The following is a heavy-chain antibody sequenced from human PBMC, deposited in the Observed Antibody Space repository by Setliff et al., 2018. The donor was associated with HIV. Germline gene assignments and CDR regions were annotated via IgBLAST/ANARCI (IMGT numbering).Heavy chain of an antibody. CDR1: GGSISSSSYY. CDR2: IYYSGST. CDR3: ARGDGTKYYYYYYMDV. V-gene: IGHV4-61*05. Sequence: SETLSLTCTVSGGSISSSSYYWGWIRQPPGKGLEWIGYIYYSGSTNYNPSPKSRVTISVDTSKNQFSLKLSSVTAADTAVYYCARGDGTKYYYYYYMDVWGKGTTVTVSS. J-gene: IGHJ6*03. D-gene: IGHD1-7*01.